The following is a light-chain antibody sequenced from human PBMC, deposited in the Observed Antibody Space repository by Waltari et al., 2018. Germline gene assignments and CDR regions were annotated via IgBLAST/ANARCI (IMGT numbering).Light chain of an antibody. V-gene: IGLV1-47*01. J-gene: IGLJ2*01. CDR1: SSNIESNY. CDR2: RNN. Sequence: QSVLTQPPSASGTPGQRVTISCSGSSSNIESNYVYCYQQLPGTAPKLLLYRNNQRPSGVPDRFSGSKSGTSASLAISGLPSEDEADYYCAAWDDSLSGPVFGGGTKLTVL. CDR3: AAWDDSLSGPV.